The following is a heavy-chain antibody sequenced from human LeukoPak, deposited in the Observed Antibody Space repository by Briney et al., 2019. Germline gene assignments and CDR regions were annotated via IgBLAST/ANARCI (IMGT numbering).Heavy chain of an antibody. CDR3: ARVYYDILTGYSAVPYFDY. J-gene: IGHJ4*02. V-gene: IGHV1-18*01. CDR2: ISAYNGNT. CDR1: GGTFSSYG. D-gene: IGHD3-9*01. Sequence: GSSVKVSCKASGGTFSSYGISWVRQAPGQGLEWMGWISAYNGNTNYAQKLQGRVTMTTDTSTSTAYMELRSLRSDDTAVYYCARVYYDILTGYSAVPYFDYWGQGTLVTVSS.